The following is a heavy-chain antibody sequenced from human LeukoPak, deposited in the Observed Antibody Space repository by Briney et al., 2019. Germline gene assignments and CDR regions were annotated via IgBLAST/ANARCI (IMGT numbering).Heavy chain of an antibody. V-gene: IGHV3-7*01. D-gene: IGHD5-24*01. Sequence: PGGSLRLSCAASGFTFSSYWMSWVRQAPGKGLEWVANIKQDGSEKYYVDSVKGRFTISRDNAKNSLYLQMNSLRAEDTAVYYCARRRDGYNRGYYSDYWGQGTLVTVSS. J-gene: IGHJ4*02. CDR1: GFTFSSYW. CDR2: IKQDGSEK. CDR3: ARRRDGYNRGYYSDY.